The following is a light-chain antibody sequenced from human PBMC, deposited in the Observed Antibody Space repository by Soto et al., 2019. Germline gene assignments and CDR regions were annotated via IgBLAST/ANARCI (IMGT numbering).Light chain of an antibody. J-gene: IGKJ1*01. CDR2: VAS. CDR3: QNYNGAPWT. V-gene: IGKV1-27*01. Sequence: DIQMTQSPSSLSASVGDRVTITCRASQGISTYLVWYQQKPGTVPKLLIFVASTLHSGVPSRFSGSGSGTDFTLTISSLQPEDVATYYCQNYNGAPWTFGQGTKVEIK. CDR1: QGISTY.